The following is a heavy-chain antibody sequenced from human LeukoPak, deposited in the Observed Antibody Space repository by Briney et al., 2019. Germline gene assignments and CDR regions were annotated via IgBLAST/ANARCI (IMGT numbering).Heavy chain of an antibody. Sequence: PGGSLRLSCAASGFTFDDYGMSWVRQAPGKGLEWVSGINWNGGSTGYADSVKGRFAISRDNAKNSLYLQMNSLRAEDTALYYCARLRYSGSSKGVWGKGTTVTVSS. V-gene: IGHV3-20*04. CDR2: INWNGGST. CDR3: ARLRYSGSSKGV. D-gene: IGHD1-26*01. J-gene: IGHJ6*04. CDR1: GFTFDDYG.